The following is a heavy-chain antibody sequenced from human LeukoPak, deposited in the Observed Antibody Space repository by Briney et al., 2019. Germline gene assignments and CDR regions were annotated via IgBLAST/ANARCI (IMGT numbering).Heavy chain of an antibody. J-gene: IGHJ5*02. Sequence: SETLSLTCTVSGASISSYYWSWIRQPAGKGLEWIGRIYTSGSTDYNPSLKSRVTISADTSKNQFSLKLTSVTAADTAVYYCARQALRNWFDPWGQGTLVTVSS. CDR3: ARQALRNWFDP. CDR1: GASISSYY. CDR2: IYTSGST. V-gene: IGHV4-4*07.